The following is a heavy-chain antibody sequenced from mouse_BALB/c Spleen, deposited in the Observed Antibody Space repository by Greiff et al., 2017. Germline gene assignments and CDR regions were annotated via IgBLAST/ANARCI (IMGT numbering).Heavy chain of an antibody. CDR3: ARTTATDYYAMDY. CDR2: ISYSGST. V-gene: IGHV3-2*02. CDR1: GYSITSDYA. Sequence: EVQLQQSGPGLVKPSQSLSLTCTVTGYSITSDYAWNWIRQFPGNKLEWMGYISYSGSTSYNPSLKSRISITRDTSKNQFFLQLNSVTTEDTATYYCARTTATDYYAMDYWGQGTSVTVSS. J-gene: IGHJ4*01. D-gene: IGHD1-2*01.